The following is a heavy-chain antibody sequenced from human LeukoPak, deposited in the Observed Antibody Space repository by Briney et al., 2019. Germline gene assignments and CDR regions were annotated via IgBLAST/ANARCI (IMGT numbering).Heavy chain of an antibody. Sequence: SETLSLTCTVSGGSISNNNYYWAWIRQPPGKGLECIGGIYYSGSPYYNPSLNGRVTMSLDKSSNQLSLNLTSVTAADTATYYCSRESGAFCPFGYWGQGTLVIVSS. V-gene: IGHV4-39*07. CDR3: SRESGAFCPFGY. D-gene: IGHD1-26*01. CDR2: IYYSGSP. CDR1: GGSISNNNYY. J-gene: IGHJ4*02.